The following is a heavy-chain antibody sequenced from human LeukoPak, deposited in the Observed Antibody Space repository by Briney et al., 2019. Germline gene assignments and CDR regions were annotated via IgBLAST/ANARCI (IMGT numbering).Heavy chain of an antibody. V-gene: IGHV3-23*01. CDR1: GFTFSSYA. Sequence: GGSLRLSCAASGFTFSSYAMSWVRQAPGKGLEWVSAISGSGGSTYYADSVKGRFTISRDNSKNTLYLQMNSLRAEDTAVYYCASPFTRGRYCSSTSCHRGAFDIWGQGTMVTVSS. CDR2: ISGSGGST. CDR3: ASPFTRGRYCSSTSCHRGAFDI. D-gene: IGHD2-2*01. J-gene: IGHJ3*02.